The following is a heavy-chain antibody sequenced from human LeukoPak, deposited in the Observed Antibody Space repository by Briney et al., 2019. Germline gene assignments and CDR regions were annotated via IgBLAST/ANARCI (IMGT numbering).Heavy chain of an antibody. V-gene: IGHV3-30*02. J-gene: IGHJ5*01. Sequence: PGGSLRLSCAASGFTYSDYGMHWVRQAPGRGLEWVAFILNDGTWEYYPDSVKDRLTISRDNSRNTLYLQMNSVRPEDTAIYYCVKGGSISHNWFDSWGQGTLVTVSS. CDR3: VKGGSISHNWFDS. D-gene: IGHD3-16*01. CDR2: ILNDGTWE. CDR1: GFTYSDYG.